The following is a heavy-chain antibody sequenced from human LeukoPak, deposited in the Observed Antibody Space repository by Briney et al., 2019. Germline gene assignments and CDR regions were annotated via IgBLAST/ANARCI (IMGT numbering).Heavy chain of an antibody. CDR1: GGSISSYY. Sequence: MPSETLSLTCTVSGGSISSYYWSWIRQPPGKGLEWIGYIYYSGSTNYNPSLKSRVTISVDTSKNQFSLKLSSVTAADTAVYYCARHAGYSYGYYFDYWGQGTLVTVSS. CDR2: IYYSGST. V-gene: IGHV4-59*08. CDR3: ARHAGYSYGYYFDY. J-gene: IGHJ4*02. D-gene: IGHD5-18*01.